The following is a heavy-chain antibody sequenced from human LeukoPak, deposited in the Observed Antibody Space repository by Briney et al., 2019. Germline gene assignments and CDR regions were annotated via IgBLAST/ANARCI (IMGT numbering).Heavy chain of an antibody. D-gene: IGHD2-2*02. CDR2: INPHSGGT. J-gene: IGHJ4*02. CDR3: ARAGIVVVPAAIGYY. CDR1: GYTFTGYY. Sequence: ASVKVSCKASGYTFTGYYLHWVRQAPGQGLEWMGWINPHSGGTNYAQKFQGRVTMTRDTSISTAYMELSRLRSDDTAVYCCARAGIVVVPAAIGYYWGQGTLVTVSS. V-gene: IGHV1-2*02.